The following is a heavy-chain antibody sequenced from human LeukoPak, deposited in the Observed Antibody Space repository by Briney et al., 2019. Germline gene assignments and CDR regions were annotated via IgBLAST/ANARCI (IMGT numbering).Heavy chain of an antibody. Sequence: ASVKVSCKASGYTFTSYYMHWVRQAPGQGLEWMGIINPSGGSTSYAQKFQGRVTVTRDTSTSTVYMELSSLRSEDTAVYYCASWSTGGYHLNIPIKWGQGTLVTVSS. CDR1: GYTFTSYY. CDR2: INPSGGST. J-gene: IGHJ4*02. D-gene: IGHD2-15*01. V-gene: IGHV1-46*03. CDR3: ASWSTGGYHLNIPIK.